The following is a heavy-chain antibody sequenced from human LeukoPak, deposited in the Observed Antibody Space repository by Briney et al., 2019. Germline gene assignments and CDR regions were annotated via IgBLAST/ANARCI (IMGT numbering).Heavy chain of an antibody. V-gene: IGHV3-30*02. Sequence: PGGSLRLSCAASGFTFSNHGMHWVRQAPGKGLEWVALIRFDGSHKYYADSVKGRFTISRDNSKNTLYLQMNSLRAEDTAVYYCAKDLSAIGDYWGQGTLVTVSS. J-gene: IGHJ4*02. CDR1: GFTFSNHG. CDR3: AKDLSAIGDY. CDR2: IRFDGSHK. D-gene: IGHD2/OR15-2a*01.